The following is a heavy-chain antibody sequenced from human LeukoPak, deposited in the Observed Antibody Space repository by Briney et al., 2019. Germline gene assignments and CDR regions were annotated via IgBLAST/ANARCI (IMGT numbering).Heavy chain of an antibody. V-gene: IGHV4-39*01. CDR3: ARGVRRFWSGYFYNWFDP. CDR1: GASITNNAYH. D-gene: IGHD3-3*01. J-gene: IGHJ5*02. CDR2: INYSGGT. Sequence: SETLSLTCSVSGASITNNAYHWGWIRQPPGKGLDWIGSINYSGGTHYNSSLKSRVTISADKSKNQSSLKLRSVTAADTAVYYCARGVRRFWSGYFYNWFDPWGQGTLVTVSS.